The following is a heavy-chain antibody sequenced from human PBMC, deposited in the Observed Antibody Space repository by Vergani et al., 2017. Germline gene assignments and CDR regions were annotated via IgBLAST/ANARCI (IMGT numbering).Heavy chain of an antibody. CDR3: VRLNRASSWIDY. CDR2: SRNKRFCYTT. J-gene: IGHJ4*02. CDR1: GDSLRGHY. V-gene: IGHV3-72*01. D-gene: IGHD6-13*01. Sequence: VQLRQWGAGLVKPSETLSLTCGIYGDSLRGHYWSWIRQSPGKGLEVFGRSRNKRFCYTTEYAAAVKDRFAISRDDSKNSMYLQMNSLQPDDTAVYYCVRLNRASSWIDYWGQGTLVTVSS.